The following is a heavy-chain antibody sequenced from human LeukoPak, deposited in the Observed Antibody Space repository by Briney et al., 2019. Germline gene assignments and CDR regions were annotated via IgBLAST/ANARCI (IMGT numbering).Heavy chain of an antibody. Sequence: GGSLRLSCAASGFTFTGYWMHWVRQAPGKGLVWVSRINSDADKTGYAEAVKGRFTISRDNSKNTVYLEMSSLRVEDTGVYYCAKGGYTTWFDPWGQGTLVTVSS. CDR2: INSDADKT. V-gene: IGHV3-74*01. CDR1: GFTFTGYW. J-gene: IGHJ5*02. D-gene: IGHD2-15*01. CDR3: AKGGYTTWFDP.